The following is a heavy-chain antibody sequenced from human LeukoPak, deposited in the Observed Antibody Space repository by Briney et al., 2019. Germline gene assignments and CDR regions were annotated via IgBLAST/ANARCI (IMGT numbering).Heavy chain of an antibody. CDR3: ARRRDGYNGNWYFDL. Sequence: SETLSLTCTVSGGSISSSSYYWGWIRQPPGKGLEWIGSIYYSGSTYYNPSLKSRVTISEDTSKNQFSLKLSSVTAADTAVYYCARRRDGYNGNWYFDLWGRGTLVTVSS. V-gene: IGHV4-39*07. CDR1: GGSISSSSYY. CDR2: IYYSGST. D-gene: IGHD5-24*01. J-gene: IGHJ2*01.